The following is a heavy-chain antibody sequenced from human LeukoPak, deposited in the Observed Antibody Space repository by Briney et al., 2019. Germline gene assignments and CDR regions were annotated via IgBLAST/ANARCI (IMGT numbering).Heavy chain of an antibody. J-gene: IGHJ4*02. D-gene: IGHD3-22*01. Sequence: GGSLRLSCAASGFTLSRYEMIWVRQAPGKGLEWISYLSNNDNSIRYAESVKGRFTISRDNAENSLYLQMNSLRVEDTAVYLCARQNYYDSTAYYYFDSWGQGTLVAVSS. CDR2: LSNNDNSI. V-gene: IGHV3-48*03. CDR3: ARQNYYDSTAYYYFDS. CDR1: GFTLSRYE.